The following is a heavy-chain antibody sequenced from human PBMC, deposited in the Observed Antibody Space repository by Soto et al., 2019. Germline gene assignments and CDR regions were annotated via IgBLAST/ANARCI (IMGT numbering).Heavy chain of an antibody. CDR1: GYTFTGYY. CDR2: INPNSGGT. J-gene: IGHJ4*02. V-gene: IGHV1-2*02. Sequence: GASVKVSCKASGYTFTGYYMHWVRQAPGQGLEWMGWINPNSGGTNYAQKFQGRVTMTRDTSISTAYMELSRLRSDDTAVYYCARSLGTRGNPKVDYWGQGTLVTVSS. D-gene: IGHD1-1*01. CDR3: ARSLGTRGNPKVDY.